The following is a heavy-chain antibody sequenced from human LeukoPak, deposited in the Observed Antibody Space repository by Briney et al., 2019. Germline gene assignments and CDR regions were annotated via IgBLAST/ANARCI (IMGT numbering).Heavy chain of an antibody. CDR1: GVSISSYS. CDR3: ARAGIAGDFFDY. J-gene: IGHJ4*02. Sequence: SETLSLTCTVSGVSISSYSWSWIRQPPGKRLEWIGYIYYSGSTNYNPSLKSRVTISVDTSKNQFSLKLSSVTAADTAVYYCARAGIAGDFFDYWGRGTLVTVSS. CDR2: IYYSGST. V-gene: IGHV4-59*01. D-gene: IGHD6-13*01.